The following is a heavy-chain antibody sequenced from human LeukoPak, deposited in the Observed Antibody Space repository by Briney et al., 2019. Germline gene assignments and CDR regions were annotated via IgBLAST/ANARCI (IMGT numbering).Heavy chain of an antibody. CDR1: GYTFSSYG. J-gene: IGHJ4*02. V-gene: IGHV1-18*01. D-gene: IGHD5-18*01. CDR3: ARDWGVDSLGYSYGKRGSTRLDY. CDR2: ISSHAGKS. Sequence: GAAVKVSCKASGYTFSSYGITWVRQAPGQALEWMGWISSHAGKSDYAQKFQNRVTMTTDTSTSTAYMELRSLRSDDTAVYYCARDWGVDSLGYSYGKRGSTRLDYWGQGTLVTVSS.